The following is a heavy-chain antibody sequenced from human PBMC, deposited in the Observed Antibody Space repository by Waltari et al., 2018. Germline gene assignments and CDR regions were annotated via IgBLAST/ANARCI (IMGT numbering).Heavy chain of an antibody. D-gene: IGHD3-3*01. Sequence: QVQLQESGPGLVKPSEPLSLTCPGSGGPVSRCGYSWSWIPKPPGEGLEWIGYIYYSGSTNSNPSLKSRVTISVDTSKNQFSLKLSSVTAADTAVYYCASGKVFGARLPFDPWGQGTLVTVSS. V-gene: IGHV4-61*08. CDR2: IYYSGST. CDR3: ASGKVFGARLPFDP. CDR1: GGPVSRCGYS. J-gene: IGHJ5*02.